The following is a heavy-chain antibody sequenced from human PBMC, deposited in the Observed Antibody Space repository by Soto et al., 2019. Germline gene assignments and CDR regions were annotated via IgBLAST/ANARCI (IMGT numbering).Heavy chain of an antibody. V-gene: IGHV3-23*01. Sequence: GGSLRLSCAASGFIFSNYVMTWVRQRPGKGLEWVSTISGSGRDTYYADSVKGRFTISRDSPKNTLYLQINTLRAEDTAIYYCAKDGDYHGSGSFLDYWGQGTLVTVSS. CDR3: AKDGDYHGSGSFLDY. CDR2: ISGSGRDT. J-gene: IGHJ4*02. D-gene: IGHD3-10*01. CDR1: GFIFSNYV.